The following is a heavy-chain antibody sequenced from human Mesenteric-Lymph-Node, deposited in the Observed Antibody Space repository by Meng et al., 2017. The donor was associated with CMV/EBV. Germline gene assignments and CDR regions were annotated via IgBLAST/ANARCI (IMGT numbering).Heavy chain of an antibody. Sequence: GSLRLSCTVSGGSISSSSYYWGWIRQPPGKGLEWIGSIYYSGSTYYNPSLKSRVTISVDTSKNQFSLKLSSVTAADTAVYYCARWSNRVDYWGQGTLVTVSS. V-gene: IGHV4-39*07. J-gene: IGHJ4*02. D-gene: IGHD2-15*01. CDR2: IYYSGST. CDR3: ARWSNRVDY. CDR1: GGSISSSSYY.